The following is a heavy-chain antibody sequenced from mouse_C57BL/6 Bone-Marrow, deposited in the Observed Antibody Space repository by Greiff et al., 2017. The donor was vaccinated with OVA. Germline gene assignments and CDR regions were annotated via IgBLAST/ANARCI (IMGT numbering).Heavy chain of an antibody. J-gene: IGHJ1*03. V-gene: IGHV1-85*01. D-gene: IGHD2-4*01. CDR1: GYTFTSYD. CDR3: ARASMIRDWYFDV. CDR2: IYPRDGST. Sequence: VKVEESGPELVKPGASVKLSCKASGYTFTSYDINWVKQRPGQGLEWIGWIYPRDGSTTYNEKFKGKATLTVDTSSSTAYMELHSLTSEDSAVYFCARASMIRDWYFDVWGTGTTVTVAS.